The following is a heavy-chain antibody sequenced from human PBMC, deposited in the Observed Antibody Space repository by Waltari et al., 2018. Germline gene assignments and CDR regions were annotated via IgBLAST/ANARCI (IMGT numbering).Heavy chain of an antibody. Sequence: QVQLVPSGAEVKKPGASVKVSCKVSGYTLTELSMHWVRQAPGKGLEWLGGFDPEEGETIYAQKFQGRVTMTEDTSTDTAYMELSSLRSEDTAVYYCATADSSGYYYNAFDIWGQGTMVTVSS. D-gene: IGHD3-22*01. J-gene: IGHJ3*02. CDR2: FDPEEGET. CDR3: ATADSSGYYYNAFDI. CDR1: GYTLTELS. V-gene: IGHV1-24*01.